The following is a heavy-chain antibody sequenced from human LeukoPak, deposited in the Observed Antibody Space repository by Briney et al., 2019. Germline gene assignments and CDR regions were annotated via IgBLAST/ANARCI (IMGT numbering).Heavy chain of an antibody. CDR2: INPNSGDT. CDR3: AKGRLSGSYNRFYY. J-gene: IGHJ4*02. Sequence: ASVKVSCKASGYTFSDHFMHWVRQAPGQGLEWMGWINPNSGDTNYAQKFQGRVTMTRDTSISTVYMELSSLRSDDTAVYYCAKGRLSGSYNRFYYWGLGTLVAVSS. CDR1: GYTFSDHF. D-gene: IGHD1-26*01. V-gene: IGHV1-2*02.